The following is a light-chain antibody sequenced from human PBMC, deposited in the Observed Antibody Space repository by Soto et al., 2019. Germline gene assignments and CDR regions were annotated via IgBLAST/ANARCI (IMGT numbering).Light chain of an antibody. V-gene: IGKV3-20*01. CDR2: GAS. J-gene: IGKJ1*01. CDR1: QSVSSSY. Sequence: EIGLTQSPGTLSWSPGERATLSVMGSQSVSSSYLAWYQQKPGQAPRLLIYGASSRATGIPDRFSGSGSGTDFTLTISRLEPEDFAVYYCQQYGSSRWTFGQGTKVDI. CDR3: QQYGSSRWT.